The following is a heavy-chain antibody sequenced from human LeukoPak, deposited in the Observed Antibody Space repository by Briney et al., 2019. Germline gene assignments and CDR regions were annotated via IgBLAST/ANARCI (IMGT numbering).Heavy chain of an antibody. Sequence: ASVKVSCKASGYTFTSYDINWVRPATGQGLEWMGWMNPNRGNTGYAQKFHARVSMTRNTSISTAYMALSSLRSEDPAVYYCAKGSYSSGWYGDWGQGTLVTVSS. D-gene: IGHD6-19*01. CDR2: MNPNRGNT. V-gene: IGHV1-8*01. CDR1: GYTFTSYD. J-gene: IGHJ4*02. CDR3: AKGSYSSGWYGD.